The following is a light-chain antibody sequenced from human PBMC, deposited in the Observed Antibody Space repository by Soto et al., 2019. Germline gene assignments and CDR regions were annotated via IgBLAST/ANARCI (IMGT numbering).Light chain of an antibody. CDR1: SSAVGSYNL. J-gene: IGLJ1*01. Sequence: QSSLTQPASVSGSPGQSITMSCTGTSSAVGSYNLVSWYQQHPGKAPKLMIYEGSKRPSGVSNRFSGSKSGNTASLTISGLQAEEEADYYCCSYAGSSTYVFGTGTKLTVL. CDR3: CSYAGSSTYV. CDR2: EGS. V-gene: IGLV2-23*01.